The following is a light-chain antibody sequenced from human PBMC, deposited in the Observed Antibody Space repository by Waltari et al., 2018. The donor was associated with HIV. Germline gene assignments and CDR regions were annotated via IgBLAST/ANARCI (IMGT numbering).Light chain of an antibody. CDR1: SSDVGGYDY. Sequence: QSALPPPRSVSGSPPQTVTIPCTGTSSDVGGYDYVSWFQQHPDKAPKLIIYDVGQRPSGVPDRFSGSKSSNTAFLTISGLQAEDEADYYCCSYAGTYTYVFGSGTEVTAL. CDR3: CSYAGTYTYV. CDR2: DVG. V-gene: IGLV2-11*01. J-gene: IGLJ1*01.